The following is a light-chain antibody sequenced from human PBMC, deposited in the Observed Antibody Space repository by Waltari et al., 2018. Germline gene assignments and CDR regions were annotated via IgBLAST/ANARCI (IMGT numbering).Light chain of an antibody. J-gene: IGKJ2*01. CDR2: AAS. Sequence: DIQMTQSPSSLSASVGDRVTITCRASQSSSTYVNWYQVKPGKAPKLLISAASTLQGGVPSRFSCSGSGTDFTLTISNLQPDDYSTYYCQQSYSIPCAFGQGTKLEIK. CDR3: QQSYSIPCA. CDR1: QSSSTY. V-gene: IGKV1-39*01.